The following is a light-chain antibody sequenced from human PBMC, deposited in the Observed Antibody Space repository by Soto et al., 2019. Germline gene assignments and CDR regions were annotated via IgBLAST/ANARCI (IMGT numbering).Light chain of an antibody. J-gene: IGLJ2*01. Sequence: QSALTQPASVSGSPGQSITISCTGTTSDVGGHNYVSWYQQHPGKAPKLMIYEVSNRPSGVSYRFSGSMSGNTASLTISGLQADDEADYYCSSYASSNTLVFGGGTKLTVL. CDR1: TSDVGGHNY. V-gene: IGLV2-14*01. CDR3: SSYASSNTLV. CDR2: EVS.